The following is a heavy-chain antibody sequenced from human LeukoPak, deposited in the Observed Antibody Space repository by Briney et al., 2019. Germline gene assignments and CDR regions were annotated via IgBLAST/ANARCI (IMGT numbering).Heavy chain of an antibody. J-gene: IGHJ4*02. D-gene: IGHD1-26*01. CDR1: GFTFSSYG. CDR2: ISYDGSNK. V-gene: IGHV3-30*18. Sequence: PGGSLRLSCAASGFTFSSYGMHWVRQAPGKGLEWVAVISYDGSNKYYADSVKGRFTISRDNSKNTLYLQMNSLRAEDTAMYYCAKDLFIVGATTVDYWGQGTLVTVSS. CDR3: AKDLFIVGATTVDY.